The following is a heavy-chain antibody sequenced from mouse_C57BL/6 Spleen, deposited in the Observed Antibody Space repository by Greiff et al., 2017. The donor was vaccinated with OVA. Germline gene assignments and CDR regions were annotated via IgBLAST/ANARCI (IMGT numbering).Heavy chain of an antibody. J-gene: IGHJ3*01. CDR1: GYTFTDYE. CDR3: TRLIKRAWFAY. D-gene: IGHD2-4*01. CDR2: IDPETGGT. V-gene: IGHV1-15*01. Sequence: VKLMESGAELVRPGASVTLSCKASGYTFTDYEMHWVKQTPVHGLEWIGAIDPETGGTAYNQKFKGKAILTADKSSSTAYMELRSLTSEDSAVYYCTRLIKRAWFAYWGQGTLVTVSA.